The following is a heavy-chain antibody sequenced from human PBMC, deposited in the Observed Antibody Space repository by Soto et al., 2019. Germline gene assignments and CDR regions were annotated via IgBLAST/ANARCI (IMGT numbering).Heavy chain of an antibody. CDR2: TSYSGGSK. V-gene: IGHV3-23*01. D-gene: IGHD3-22*01. CDR3: AKEGTRDYYDRSGFSDY. Sequence: GGSLRLSCAASGFSFSDYAMSWVRQAPGKGLEGVSATSYSGGSKYYADSVKGRFTISRDNSKNTLYLQMTSLRVEDTAVYYCAKEGTRDYYDRSGFSDYWGQGILVTVSS. J-gene: IGHJ4*02. CDR1: GFSFSDYA.